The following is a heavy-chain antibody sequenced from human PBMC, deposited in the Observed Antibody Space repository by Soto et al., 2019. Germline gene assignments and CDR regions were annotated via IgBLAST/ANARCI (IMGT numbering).Heavy chain of an antibody. D-gene: IGHD6-19*01. CDR1: GFNIKTYS. J-gene: IGHJ4*02. CDR2: ISSSGSHI. Sequence: EVQLVESGGGLVKPGGSLRLSCAASGFNIKTYSMNWIRQAPGKGLEWVSAISSSGSHIYYADAVKGRFTISRDNANSAVFLQMNSLRAEDTGVYYCTRDESASSSSWHDYWGQGTLVTVSS. V-gene: IGHV3-21*03. CDR3: TRDESASSSSWHDY.